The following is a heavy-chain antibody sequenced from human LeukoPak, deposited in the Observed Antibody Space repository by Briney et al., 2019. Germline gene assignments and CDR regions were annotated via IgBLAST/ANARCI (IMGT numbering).Heavy chain of an antibody. J-gene: IGHJ5*02. CDR2: IHYSGST. CDR3: ASTRSSWLDNWFDP. D-gene: IGHD6-13*01. Sequence: SETLSLTCTVPGGSISSGDYYWSWIRQPPGKGLEWIGYIHYSGSTYYNPSLKSRVTISVDTSKNQFSLKLSSVTAADTAVYYCASTRSSWLDNWFDPWGQGTLVTVSS. CDR1: GGSISSGDYY. V-gene: IGHV4-30-4*08.